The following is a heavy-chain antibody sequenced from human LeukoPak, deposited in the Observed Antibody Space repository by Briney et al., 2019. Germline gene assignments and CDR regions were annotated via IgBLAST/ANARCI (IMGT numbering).Heavy chain of an antibody. Sequence: PGGSLRLSCAASGFTFSSYEMNWVRQAPGKGLEWVSYISSSSSTIYYADSVKGRFTISRDNAKNSLFLQMNSLRAEDTAVYYCAREYGDYDFDYWGQGTLVTVSS. CDR3: AREYGDYDFDY. V-gene: IGHV3-48*01. CDR2: ISSSSSTI. CDR1: GFTFSSYE. D-gene: IGHD4-17*01. J-gene: IGHJ4*02.